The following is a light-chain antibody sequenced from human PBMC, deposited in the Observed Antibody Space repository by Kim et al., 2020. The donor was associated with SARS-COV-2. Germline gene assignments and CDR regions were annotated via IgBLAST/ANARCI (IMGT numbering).Light chain of an antibody. CDR1: QNIDTY. CDR3: QQLNSWPPAVT. CDR2: DAS. J-gene: IGKJ4*01. Sequence: EVVLTQSPATLSLSPGERATLSCRASQNIDTYLAWYQQRPGQAPRLLVYDASNRATGVPDRFSGSGSGTDFTLTISSLEPEDFSLYYCQQLNSWPPAVTFGGGTKVDIK. V-gene: IGKV3-11*01.